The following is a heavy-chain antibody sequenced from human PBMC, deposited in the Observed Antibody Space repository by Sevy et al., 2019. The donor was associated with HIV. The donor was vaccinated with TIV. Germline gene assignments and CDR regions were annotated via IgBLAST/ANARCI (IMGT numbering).Heavy chain of an antibody. Sequence: GGSLRLSCAASGFTFSSFNMKWVRQAPGKGLEWVSSISGLSNYIYYAESLKGRFIISRDNAKNTLYLQMNSLRADDTAVYYCARGPPDGSYDYFDYWGQGTLVTVSS. J-gene: IGHJ4*02. CDR2: ISGLSNYI. CDR3: ARGPPDGSYDYFDY. D-gene: IGHD1-26*01. V-gene: IGHV3-21*06. CDR1: GFTFSSFN.